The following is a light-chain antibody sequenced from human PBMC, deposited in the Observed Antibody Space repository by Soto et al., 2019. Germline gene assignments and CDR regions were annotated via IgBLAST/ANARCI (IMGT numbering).Light chain of an antibody. J-gene: IGLJ1*01. Sequence: QSELTQPPSPSGTPGQRVTISCSGSRSNIGSNTVSWYQHLPGTAPTLLMYSNNKRPSEVPDRFSDSKSGTSASLAISGFQSEDEDDYYCATWDDSLSGHVFGTGTKVTVL. CDR3: ATWDDSLSGHV. CDR2: SNN. V-gene: IGLV1-44*01. CDR1: RSNIGSNT.